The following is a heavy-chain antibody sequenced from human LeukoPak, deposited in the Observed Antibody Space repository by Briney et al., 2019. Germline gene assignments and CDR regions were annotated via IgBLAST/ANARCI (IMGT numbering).Heavy chain of an antibody. Sequence: PGGSLRLSCAASGFTFSSYGMHWVRQAPGKGLEWVAVIWYDGSNKYYADSVKGRFTISRDNSKNTLYLQMNSLRAEDTAVYYCARDTYYGSGSYYNPDAFDIWGQGTMVTVSS. CDR3: ARDTYYGSGSYYNPDAFDI. CDR1: GFTFSSYG. V-gene: IGHV3-33*01. J-gene: IGHJ3*02. D-gene: IGHD3-10*01. CDR2: IWYDGSNK.